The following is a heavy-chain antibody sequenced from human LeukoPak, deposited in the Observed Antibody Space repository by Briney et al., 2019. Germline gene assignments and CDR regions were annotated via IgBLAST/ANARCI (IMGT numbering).Heavy chain of an antibody. V-gene: IGHV4-39*01. CDR2: VYYSGST. CDR3: ARYSIAVAGVPGFDY. CDR1: GGSISGDY. Sequence: SETPSLTCTVSGGSISGDYWAWIRQPPGKGLEWIGNVYYSGSTYYNPSLKSRVTISVDTSKNQFSLKLSSVTAADTAVYFCARYSIAVAGVPGFDYWGQGTLVTVSS. J-gene: IGHJ4*02. D-gene: IGHD6-19*01.